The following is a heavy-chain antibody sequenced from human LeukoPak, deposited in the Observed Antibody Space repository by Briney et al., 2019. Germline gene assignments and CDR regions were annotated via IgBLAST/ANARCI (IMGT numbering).Heavy chain of an antibody. V-gene: IGHV3-7*04. CDR2: IKQDGSEK. D-gene: IGHD3-10*01. CDR1: GFTFSSYG. J-gene: IGHJ4*02. Sequence: PGGSLRLSCAASGFTFSSYGMHWVRQAPGKGLEWVANIKQDGSEKYYVDSVKGRFTISRDNSKNTLYLQMNSLRAEDTAVYYCAKEGRRFGELLWVDYWGQGTLVTVSS. CDR3: AKEGRRFGELLWVDY.